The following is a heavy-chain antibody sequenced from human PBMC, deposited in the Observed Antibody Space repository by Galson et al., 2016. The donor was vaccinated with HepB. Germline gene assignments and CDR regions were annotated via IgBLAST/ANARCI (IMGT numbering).Heavy chain of an antibody. CDR3: ARDRSTIFGEMDV. V-gene: IGHV3-33*01. CDR2: IWYDGSNK. J-gene: IGHJ6*02. CDR1: EFTFSDYG. D-gene: IGHD3-3*01. Sequence: SLRLSCAASEFTFSDYGMHWVRQAPCKGLEWVAVIWYDGSNKYYAESVKGRFTVSRDNSKNTLYLQMNSLRVEDTAVYYCARDRSTIFGEMDVWGQGTTVTVS.